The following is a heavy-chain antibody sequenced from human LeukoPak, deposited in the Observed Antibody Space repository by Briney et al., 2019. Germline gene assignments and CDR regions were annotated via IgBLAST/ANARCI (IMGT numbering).Heavy chain of an antibody. Sequence: SETPSLTCTVSGGSISSSSYYWGWIRQPPGKGLEWIGSIYYSGSTYYNPSLKSRVTISVDTSKNQFSLKLSSVTAADTAVYYCARWPPRLGQDYWGQGTLVTVSS. CDR1: GGSISSSSYY. CDR2: IYYSGST. CDR3: ARWPPRLGQDY. D-gene: IGHD3-16*01. J-gene: IGHJ4*02. V-gene: IGHV4-39*01.